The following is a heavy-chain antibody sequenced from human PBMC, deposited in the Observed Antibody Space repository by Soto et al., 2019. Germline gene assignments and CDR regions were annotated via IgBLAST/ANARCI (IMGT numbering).Heavy chain of an antibody. J-gene: IGHJ4*02. CDR2: INANDSQT. D-gene: IGHD6-13*01. CDR3: ARHAGNSWKGDCFDY. V-gene: IGHV5-51*01. CDR1: GYSFSISW. Sequence: PGEPLKIWCHASGYSFSISWIGWVRQIAGKGLECMGIINANDSQTIYSPSFQGQVTISADKSIDTAYLQWSSLKTSDTAMYYCARHAGNSWKGDCFDYWGQGTLVTVSS.